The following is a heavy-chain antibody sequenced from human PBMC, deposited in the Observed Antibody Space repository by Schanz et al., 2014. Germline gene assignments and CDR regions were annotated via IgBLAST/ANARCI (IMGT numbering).Heavy chain of an antibody. Sequence: QVQLLQSGAEVKKPGASVKVSCKASGYTFTGYYIHWVRQAPGQGLEWMGWINPNSGGTNYPQRFQGRVTTTRDTSSRTVYMQLSRLTSDDTAVYFCARERGRGYCSRTSCSKDYGMDVWGQGTTVTVSS. CDR2: INPNSGGT. J-gene: IGHJ6*02. V-gene: IGHV1-2*02. D-gene: IGHD2-2*01. CDR3: ARERGRGYCSRTSCSKDYGMDV. CDR1: GYTFTGYY.